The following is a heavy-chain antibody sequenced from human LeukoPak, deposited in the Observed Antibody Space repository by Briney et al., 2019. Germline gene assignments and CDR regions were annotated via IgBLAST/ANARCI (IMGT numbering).Heavy chain of an antibody. Sequence: VASVKVSCKASGYTFTKYGITWVRQAPGQGLEWMGWISTYNGNTNYAQKLQGRVTMTTDTSTSTAYVELRSQISDDAAVYYCARGDDYGDYWGLYWGQGTLVTVSS. D-gene: IGHD4-17*01. CDR2: ISTYNGNT. CDR1: GYTFTKYG. J-gene: IGHJ4*02. CDR3: ARGDDYGDYWGLY. V-gene: IGHV1-18*01.